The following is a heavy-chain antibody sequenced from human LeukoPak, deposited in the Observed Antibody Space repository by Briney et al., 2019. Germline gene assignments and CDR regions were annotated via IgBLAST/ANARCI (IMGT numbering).Heavy chain of an antibody. CDR2: IYYSGST. D-gene: IGHD6-19*01. Sequence: SETLSLTCTVSGGSISSSYWSWVRQPPGKGLEWVGDIYYSGSTNYNPSIKSRVAISVDTSKNQFSLKLSSVTAADTAVYYCARWGIAVAGTFDYWGQGTLVTVST. J-gene: IGHJ4*02. CDR3: ARWGIAVAGTFDY. CDR1: GGSISSSY. V-gene: IGHV4-59*08.